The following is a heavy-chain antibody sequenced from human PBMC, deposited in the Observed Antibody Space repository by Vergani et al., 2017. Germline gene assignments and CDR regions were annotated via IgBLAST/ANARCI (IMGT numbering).Heavy chain of an antibody. CDR1: GTSISSGENY. V-gene: IGHV4-30-4*08. Sequence: QVQLQESGPGLVKPSQTLSLTCTVSGTSISSGENYWSWIRQPPGKGLEWIGYIYNSGSTYYNPSLKSRVTISVDTSKNQFSLKLSSVTAADTAVYYCARGIRYCSSPSCPRNACDIWGQGTLVTVSS. J-gene: IGHJ3*02. CDR3: ARGIRYCSSPSCPRNACDI. D-gene: IGHD2-2*01. CDR2: IYNSGST.